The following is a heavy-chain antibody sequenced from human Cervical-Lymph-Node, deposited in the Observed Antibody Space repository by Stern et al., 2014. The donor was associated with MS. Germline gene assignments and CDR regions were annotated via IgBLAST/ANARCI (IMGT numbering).Heavy chain of an antibody. CDR2: IYYSGST. V-gene: IGHV4-59*01. J-gene: IGHJ5*02. CDR1: GGSISSYY. Sequence: QVQLQESGPGLVKPSETLSLTCTVSGGSISSYYWSWIRQPPGKGLEWIGYIYYSGSTNYNPSLKSRVTISVDTSKNQFSLKLSSVTAADTAVYYCSSFDGWFDPWGQGTLVTVSS. CDR3: SSFDGWFDP. D-gene: IGHD3-9*01.